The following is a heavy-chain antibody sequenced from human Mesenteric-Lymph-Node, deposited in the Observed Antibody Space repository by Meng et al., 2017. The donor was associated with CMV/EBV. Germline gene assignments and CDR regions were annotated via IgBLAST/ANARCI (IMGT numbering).Heavy chain of an antibody. D-gene: IGHD3-3*01. CDR3: ARDVARFLETMWAFDI. V-gene: IGHV3-7*01. J-gene: IGHJ3*02. Sequence: GGSLRLSCAASGFTFSSYWMSWVRQAPGKGLEWVANIKQDGSEKFYVDSVKGRFTISRDNAKNSLYLEMNSLRAEDTAVHYCARDVARFLETMWAFDIWGQGTMVTVSS. CDR2: IKQDGSEK. CDR1: GFTFSSYW.